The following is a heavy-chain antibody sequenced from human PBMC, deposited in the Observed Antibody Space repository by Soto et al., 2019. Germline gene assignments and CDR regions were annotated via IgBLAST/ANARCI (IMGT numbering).Heavy chain of an antibody. CDR3: ARKVATIREYYFDY. J-gene: IGHJ4*02. D-gene: IGHD5-12*01. Sequence: ASVKVSCKASGYTFTSYGISWVRQAPGQGLEWMGWISAYNGNTNYAQKLQGRVTMTTDTSTSTAYMELRSLRSEDTAVYYCARKVATIREYYFDYWGQGTLVTVSS. CDR2: ISAYNGNT. CDR1: GYTFTSYG. V-gene: IGHV1-18*01.